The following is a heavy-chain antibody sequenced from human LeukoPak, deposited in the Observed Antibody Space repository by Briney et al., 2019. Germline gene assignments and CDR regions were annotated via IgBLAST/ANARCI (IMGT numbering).Heavy chain of an antibody. CDR2: IYSGGST. D-gene: IGHD6-19*01. J-gene: IGHJ3*02. CDR3: ARSTRLDAFDI. Sequence: GGSLRLSCAASGFTFSDYYMSWVRQAPGKGLEWVSVIYSGGSTYYADSVKGRFTISRHNSKNTLYLQMNSLRAEDTAVYYCARSTRLDAFDIWGQGTMVTVSS. V-gene: IGHV3-53*04. CDR1: GFTFSDYY.